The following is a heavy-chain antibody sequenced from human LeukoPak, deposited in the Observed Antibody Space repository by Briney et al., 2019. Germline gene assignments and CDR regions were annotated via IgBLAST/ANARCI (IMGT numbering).Heavy chain of an antibody. CDR2: INPSGGST. CDR1: GYTFTSYY. D-gene: IGHD3-10*01. V-gene: IGHV1-46*01. CDR3: ARDLYGSGTYPRY. Sequence: ASVKVSCKASGYTFTSYYMHWVRQAPGQGPEWMGIINPSGGSTTYAQKFQGRVTMTGDTSTGTVYMELSSLRSGDTAVYYCARDLYGSGTYPRYWGQGTLVTVSS. J-gene: IGHJ4*02.